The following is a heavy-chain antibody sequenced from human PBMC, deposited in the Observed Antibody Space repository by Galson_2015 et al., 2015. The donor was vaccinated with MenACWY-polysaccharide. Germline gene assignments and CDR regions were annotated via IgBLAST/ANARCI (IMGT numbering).Heavy chain of an antibody. CDR3: ARADRNDGGCALDI. D-gene: IGHD1-1*01. Sequence: SLRLSCAASGFTFSNYGMHWVRQAPGKGLEWMAVIWYDESDEYYADSVKGRFTISRDNSKNALYLQMNSLRAEDTAVYYCARADRNDGGCALDIWGQGTMVTVTS. CDR1: GFTFSNYG. CDR2: IWYDESDE. V-gene: IGHV3-33*01. J-gene: IGHJ3*02.